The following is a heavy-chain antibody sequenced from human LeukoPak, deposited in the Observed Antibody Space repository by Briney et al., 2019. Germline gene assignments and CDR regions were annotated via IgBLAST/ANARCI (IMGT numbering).Heavy chain of an antibody. CDR3: ARGVDTAMVDYYYYYGMDV. V-gene: IGHV1-18*01. CDR1: GYTFTSYG. D-gene: IGHD5-18*01. Sequence: GASVKVSCTASGYTFTSYGISWVRQAPGQGLEWMGWISAYNGNTNYAQKLQGRVTITTDTSTSTAYMELRSLRSDDTAVYYCARGVDTAMVDYYYYYGMDVWGQGTTVTVSS. J-gene: IGHJ6*02. CDR2: ISAYNGNT.